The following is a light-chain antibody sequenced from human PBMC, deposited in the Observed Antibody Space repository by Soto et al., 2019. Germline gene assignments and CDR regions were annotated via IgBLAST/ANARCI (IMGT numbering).Light chain of an antibody. Sequence: EIVLTQSPATLSLSPGERATLYCRTSLSVSVYLDWYQQKPGQAPRLLISDASNRATGIPARFSGSGSGTDFTLTISSLEPEDFAVYYCHQRQYWPPITFGQGTRLEIK. J-gene: IGKJ5*01. V-gene: IGKV3-11*01. CDR1: LSVSVY. CDR3: HQRQYWPPIT. CDR2: DAS.